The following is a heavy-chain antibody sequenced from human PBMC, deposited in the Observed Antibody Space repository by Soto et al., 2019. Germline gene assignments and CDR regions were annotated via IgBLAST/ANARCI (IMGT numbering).Heavy chain of an antibody. CDR2: IIPIFGTA. Sequence: QVQLVQSGAEVKKPGSSVKVSCKASGGTFSSYAISWVLQTPGQGLEWMGGIIPIFGTANYAQKFQGRVTITADESTSTAYMELSSLRSEDTAVYYCARDRLTYEYVWGSYHVMDVLGQGTTVTVSS. V-gene: IGHV1-69*01. CDR1: GGTFSSYA. D-gene: IGHD3-16*02. J-gene: IGHJ6*02. CDR3: ARDRLTYEYVWGSYHVMDV.